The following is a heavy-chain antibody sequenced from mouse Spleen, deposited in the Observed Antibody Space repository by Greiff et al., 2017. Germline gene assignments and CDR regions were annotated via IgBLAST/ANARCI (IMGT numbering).Heavy chain of an antibody. D-gene: IGHD2-1*01. J-gene: IGHJ1*01. CDR1: GYTFTSYW. CDR3: AREVIYYGNPFDV. V-gene: IGHV1-55*01. CDR2: IYPGSGST. Sequence: QVQLQQPGAELVKPGASVKMSCKASGYTFTSYWITWVKQRPGQGLEWIGDIYPGSGSTNYNEKFKSKATLTVDTSSSTAYMQLSSLTSEDSAVYYCAREVIYYGNPFDVWGAGTTVTVSS.